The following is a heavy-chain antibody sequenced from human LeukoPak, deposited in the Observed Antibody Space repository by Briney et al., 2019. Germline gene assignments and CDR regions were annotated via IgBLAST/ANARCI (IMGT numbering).Heavy chain of an antibody. D-gene: IGHD3-10*01. CDR1: GFIFSSYS. J-gene: IGHJ4*02. V-gene: IGHV3-21*01. CDR2: ISHSSSYM. Sequence: GGSLRLSCAGSGFIFSSYSMNWVRKAPGKGLEWVSSISHSSSYMYYADSVKGQFTISRDNAKNSLYLQMNSLRAEDTAVYYCAREGALMVREVMVYWGQGTLLTVSS. CDR3: AREGALMVREVMVY.